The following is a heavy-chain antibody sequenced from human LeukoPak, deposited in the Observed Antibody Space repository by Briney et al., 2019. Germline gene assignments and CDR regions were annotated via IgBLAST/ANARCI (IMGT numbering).Heavy chain of an antibody. V-gene: IGHV3-7*03. Sequence: GGSLRLSCATSGFTFSYYWMTWVRQAPGKGLEWVANIKQDGSEKYYVDSVKGRFTISRDNAEKSVYLQMNSPRAEDTAVYYCAREPSAAGYSDAFDYWGQGALVTVSS. CDR1: GFTFSYYW. CDR2: IKQDGSEK. J-gene: IGHJ4*02. CDR3: AREPSAAGYSDAFDY. D-gene: IGHD5-18*01.